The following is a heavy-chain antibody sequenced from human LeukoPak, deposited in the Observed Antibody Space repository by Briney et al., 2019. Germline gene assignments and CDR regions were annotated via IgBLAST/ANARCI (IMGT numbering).Heavy chain of an antibody. J-gene: IGHJ4*02. CDR2: IHHTGTT. CDR1: GGSFTDYY. Sequence: SETLSLTCTVNGGSFTDYYWTWIRQPPGKGLKWVGEIHHTGTTNYSPSLQSRVTMSLDTSKRQFSLRLNSVTAADTAVYYCARFSYGDYGYPSYYFDYWGQGTLVTVSS. V-gene: IGHV4-34*01. D-gene: IGHD4-17*01. CDR3: ARFSYGDYGYPSYYFDY.